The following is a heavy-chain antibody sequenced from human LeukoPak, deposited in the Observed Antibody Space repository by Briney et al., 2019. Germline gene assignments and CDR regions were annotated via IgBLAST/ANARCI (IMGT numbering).Heavy chain of an antibody. D-gene: IGHD2-2*01. CDR3: AGLYCSRTSCFFDY. CDR1: GGSVSSSSYY. V-gene: IGHV4-61*01. J-gene: IGHJ4*02. Sequence: SETLSLTCTVSGGSVSSSSYYWGWIRQPPGKGLEWIGYISYSGSTNYIPSLESRVTISVDRSKNQFSLKLRSVTAADTAVYYCAGLYCSRTSCFFDYRGQGTLVTVSS. CDR2: ISYSGST.